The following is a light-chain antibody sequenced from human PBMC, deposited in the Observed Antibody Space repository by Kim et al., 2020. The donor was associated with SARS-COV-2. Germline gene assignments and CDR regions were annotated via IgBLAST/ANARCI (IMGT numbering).Light chain of an antibody. Sequence: VSSSCHRRSGSIASNYVKWYQQRPGSAPTTVIYEDNQRPSGVPDRFSGSIDSSSNSASLTISGLKTEDEADYYCQSYDSSNHWVFGGGTQLTVL. V-gene: IGLV6-57*03. CDR3: QSYDSSNHWV. CDR1: SGSIASNY. CDR2: EDN. J-gene: IGLJ3*02.